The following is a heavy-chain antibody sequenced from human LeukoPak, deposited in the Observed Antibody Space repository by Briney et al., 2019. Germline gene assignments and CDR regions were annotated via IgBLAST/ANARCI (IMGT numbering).Heavy chain of an antibody. CDR2: IYYGENT. J-gene: IGHJ4*02. CDR3: ARRDDSSGYHKIFDY. D-gene: IGHD3-22*01. CDR1: GGSISSGGYY. V-gene: IGHV4-39*01. Sequence: SETLSLTCTVSGGSISSGGYYWGWIRQPPGKGLEWIGNIYYGENTYYNPSLKSRVTISIDTSKNQFYLKLSSLTAADTAVYFCARRDDSSGYHKIFDYWGPGTLVTVSS.